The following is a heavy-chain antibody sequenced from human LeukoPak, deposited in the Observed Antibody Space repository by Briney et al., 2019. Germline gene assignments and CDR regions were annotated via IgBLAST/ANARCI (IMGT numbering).Heavy chain of an antibody. CDR3: ARVRPGYYYDSSGYYHRWFDP. CDR2: IIPIFGTA. Sequence: SVKVSCKASGGTFSSYAISWVRQAPGQGLEWMGGIIPIFGTANYARKFQGRVTITTDESTSTAHMELSSLRSEDTAVYYCARVRPGYYYDSSGYYHRWFDPWGQGTLVTVSS. CDR1: GGTFSSYA. V-gene: IGHV1-69*05. J-gene: IGHJ5*02. D-gene: IGHD3-22*01.